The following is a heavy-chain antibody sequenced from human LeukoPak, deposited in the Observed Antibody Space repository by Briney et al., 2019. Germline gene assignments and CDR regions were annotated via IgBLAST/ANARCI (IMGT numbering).Heavy chain of an antibody. J-gene: IGHJ3*02. CDR3: ARGSPLSFDI. Sequence: PGGSLRLSCAASGFTFSSYSMNWVRQAPGKGLEWVSSISSSSSFIYYADSVKGRFTISRDNAKNSVYLQMNSLRAEDTAVYYCARGSPLSFDIWGQGTMVTVSS. CDR1: GFTFSSYS. V-gene: IGHV3-21*01. CDR2: ISSSSSFI.